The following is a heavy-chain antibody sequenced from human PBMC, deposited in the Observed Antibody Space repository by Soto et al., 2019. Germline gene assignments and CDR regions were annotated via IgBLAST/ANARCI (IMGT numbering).Heavy chain of an antibody. CDR3: TRGWLMHAFDM. J-gene: IGHJ3*02. Sequence: EVQVVESGGGLVQPGGSLRLSCAASGFTFSNYWMHWVRQAPGKGLVWVSRVNNDGSGTIYADSVKGRFTISRDNAKNTVYLEMNSLRAEDTALYFCTRGWLMHAFDMWCQGTTVTVSS. D-gene: IGHD3-10*01. V-gene: IGHV3-74*01. CDR1: GFTFSNYW. CDR2: VNNDGSGT.